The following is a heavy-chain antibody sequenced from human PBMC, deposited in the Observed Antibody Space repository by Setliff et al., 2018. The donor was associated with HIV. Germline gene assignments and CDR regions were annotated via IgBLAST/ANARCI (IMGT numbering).Heavy chain of an antibody. J-gene: IGHJ6*03. CDR1: GGSISTYY. V-gene: IGHV4-4*07. Sequence: SETLSLTCTVSGGSISTYYWSWIRQPPGKGLEWIGRLYVSGDTNYNPSLKSRVTMSLDTSKKHFSLKLKSVTAADTAVYYCALTGHRLLRGYMDVWGKGTTVTVSS. CDR3: ALTGHRLLRGYMDV. CDR2: LYVSGDT. D-gene: IGHD2-15*01.